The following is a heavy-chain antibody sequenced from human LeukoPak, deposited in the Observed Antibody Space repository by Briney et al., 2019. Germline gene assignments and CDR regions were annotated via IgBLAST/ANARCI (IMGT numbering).Heavy chain of an antibody. CDR1: GFTFGDYA. Sequence: GGSLRLSCTASGFTFGDYAMSWVRQAPGKGLEWVGFIRSKAYGGTTEYAASVKGRFTTSRDDSKSIAYPQMNSLKTEDTAVYYCTRVKYCSGGSCYPLDYWGQGTLVTVSS. J-gene: IGHJ4*02. D-gene: IGHD2-15*01. CDR2: IRSKAYGGTT. V-gene: IGHV3-49*04. CDR3: TRVKYCSGGSCYPLDY.